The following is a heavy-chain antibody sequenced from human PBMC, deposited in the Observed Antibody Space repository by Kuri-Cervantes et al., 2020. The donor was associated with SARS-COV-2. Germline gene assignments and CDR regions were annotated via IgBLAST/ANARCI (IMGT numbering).Heavy chain of an antibody. CDR1: GYTFTSYG. J-gene: IGHJ5*02. CDR3: ATGPVVVRENWFDP. D-gene: IGHD2-21*01. V-gene: IGHV1-18*01. Sequence: ASVKVSCKASGYTFTSYGISWVRQAPGQGLEWMGWISAYNGNTNYAQKLQGRVTMTEDTSTDTAYMELSSLRSEDTAVYYCATGPVVVRENWFDPWGQGTLVTVSS. CDR2: ISAYNGNT.